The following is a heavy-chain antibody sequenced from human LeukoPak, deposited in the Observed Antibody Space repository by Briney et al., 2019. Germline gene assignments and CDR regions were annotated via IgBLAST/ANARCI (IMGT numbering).Heavy chain of an antibody. Sequence: GASVKVSCKASGGTFSSYAISWVRQAPGQGLEWMGRIIPILGIANYAQKFQGRVTITADKSTSTAYMELSSLRSEDTAVYYCARETPDTAMVTAWSVDYYYGMDVWGQGTTVTVSS. V-gene: IGHV1-69*04. CDR2: IIPILGIA. J-gene: IGHJ6*02. CDR1: GGTFSSYA. D-gene: IGHD5-18*01. CDR3: ARETPDTAMVTAWSVDYYYGMDV.